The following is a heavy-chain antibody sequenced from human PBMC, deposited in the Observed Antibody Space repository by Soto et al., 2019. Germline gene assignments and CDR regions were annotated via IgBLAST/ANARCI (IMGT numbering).Heavy chain of an antibody. CDR1: GGSISSGGYY. J-gene: IGHJ4*02. Sequence: SETLSLTCTVSGGSISSGGYYWSWTRQHPGKGLEWIGYIYYSGSTYYNPSLKSRVTISVDTSKNQFSLKLSSVTAADTAVYYCARFKYSSSWYIDYWGQGTLVTVSS. V-gene: IGHV4-31*03. CDR2: IYYSGST. D-gene: IGHD6-13*01. CDR3: ARFKYSSSWYIDY.